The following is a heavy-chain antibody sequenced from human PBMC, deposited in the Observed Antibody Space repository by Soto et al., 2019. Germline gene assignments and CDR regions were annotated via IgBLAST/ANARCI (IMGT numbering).Heavy chain of an antibody. D-gene: IGHD2-15*01. Sequence: GFLRLSCAGSGFTFGDSYMSWIRQAPGKGLEWLSYISPGSRYPAYADSVKGRFTISRDNAKRSLYLQMMSLTAEDTAIYYCVRGGGGGVFDPWAQGTMVTVSS. CDR1: GFTFGDSY. CDR3: VRGGGGGVFDP. V-gene: IGHV3-11*06. J-gene: IGHJ5*02. CDR2: ISPGSRYP.